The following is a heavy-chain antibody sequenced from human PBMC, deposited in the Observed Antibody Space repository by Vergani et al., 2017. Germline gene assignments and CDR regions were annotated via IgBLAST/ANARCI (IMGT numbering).Heavy chain of an antibody. CDR2: IDPNSVDT. V-gene: IGHV1-2*06. CDR1: GFTFTSYH. CDR3: ARSCGTNTCSNAGTQYYYYYYLDI. D-gene: IGHD2-8*01. J-gene: IGHJ6*03. Sequence: QVQLVQSGAEVKKPGASVRVSCKASGFTFTSYHIHWVRQAPGQGLDWLGRIDPNSVDTRYSKRFQDRVTITRDTSINTAYMELSRLRSDDTAVYYCARSCGTNTCSNAGTQYYYYYYLDIWGKGTTVTVSS.